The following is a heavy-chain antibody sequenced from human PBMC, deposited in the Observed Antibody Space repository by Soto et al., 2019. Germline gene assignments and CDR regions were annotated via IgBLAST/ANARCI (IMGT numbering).Heavy chain of an antibody. J-gene: IGHJ4*02. CDR3: ARGMTDYYYDSSGYTN. V-gene: IGHV4-30-2*01. CDR2: IYHSGST. D-gene: IGHD3-22*01. CDR1: GGSISSGGYS. Sequence: PSETLSLTCAVSGGSISSGGYSWSWIRQPPGKGLEWIGYIYHSGSTYYNPSLKSRVTISVDRSKNQFSLKLSSVTAADTAVYYCARGMTDYYYDSSGYTNWGQGTRVTVSS.